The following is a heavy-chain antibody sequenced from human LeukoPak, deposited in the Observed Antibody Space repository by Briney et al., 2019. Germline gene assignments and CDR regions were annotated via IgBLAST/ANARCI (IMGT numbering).Heavy chain of an antibody. D-gene: IGHD3-10*01. CDR2: IYYSGST. J-gene: IGHJ4*02. CDR3: ARSSVIYYGSGPFDY. Sequence: PSETLSLTCTVSGGSISSSSYYWGWIRQPPGKGLEWIGSIYYSGSTYYNPSLKSRVTISVDTSKNQLSLKLSSVTAADTAVYYCARSSVIYYGSGPFDYWGQGTLVTASS. CDR1: GGSISSSSYY. V-gene: IGHV4-39*07.